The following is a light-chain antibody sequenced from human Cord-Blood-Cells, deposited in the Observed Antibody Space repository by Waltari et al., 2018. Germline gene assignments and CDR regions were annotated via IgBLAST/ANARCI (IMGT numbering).Light chain of an antibody. CDR2: EGS. Sequence: QSALPQPASVSGSPGHSITISCTATNSVVSCYTLDSWYQQQPGKVPKLMIYEGSKRPSGVSNRFAGSKSGNTASLTISGRQAEDEADYYCCSYAGSSTYVFGTGTKVTVL. V-gene: IGLV2-23*01. CDR3: CSYAGSSTYV. CDR1: NSVVSCYTL. J-gene: IGLJ1*01.